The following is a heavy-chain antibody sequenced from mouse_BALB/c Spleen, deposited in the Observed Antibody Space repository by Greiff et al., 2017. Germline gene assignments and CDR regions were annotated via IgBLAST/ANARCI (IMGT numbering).Heavy chain of an antibody. CDR3: ARQTSYGSSYDAMDY. CDR2: IWSDGST. D-gene: IGHD1-1*01. J-gene: IGHJ4*01. CDR1: GFSLTSYG. Sequence: VQVVESGPDLVAPSQSLSITCTVSGFSLTSYGVHWVRQPPGKGLEWLVVIWSDGSTTYNSALKSRLSISKDNSKSHVFLKMNSLQTDDTAMYSSARQTSYGSSYDAMDYWGQGTSVTVSS. V-gene: IGHV2-6-2*01.